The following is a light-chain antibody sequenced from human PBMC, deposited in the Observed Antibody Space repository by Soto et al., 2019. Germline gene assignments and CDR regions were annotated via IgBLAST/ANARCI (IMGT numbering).Light chain of an antibody. CDR1: QNINKN. J-gene: IGKJ2*01. V-gene: IGKV1-39*01. CDR2: DSS. Sequence: DIQMTQSPSSLSASVGDSVTISCRASQNINKNLNWYQQKSGKAPSLLIYDSSTFQSGVPSRSSGSGSGTEFTLAITNLQPEDFASYYCQQSFHTPYTFGQGTKLEI. CDR3: QQSFHTPYT.